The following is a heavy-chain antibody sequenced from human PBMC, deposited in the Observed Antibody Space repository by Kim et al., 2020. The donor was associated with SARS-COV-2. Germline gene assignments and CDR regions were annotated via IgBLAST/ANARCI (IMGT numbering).Heavy chain of an antibody. D-gene: IGHD6-25*01. V-gene: IGHV4-34*01. Sequence: SNPSLKSRVTISGDTSKNLLSLKLSSVTAADTAVYYCARGRAGGWYYFDYWGQGTLVTVSS. CDR3: ARGRAGGWYYFDY. J-gene: IGHJ4*02.